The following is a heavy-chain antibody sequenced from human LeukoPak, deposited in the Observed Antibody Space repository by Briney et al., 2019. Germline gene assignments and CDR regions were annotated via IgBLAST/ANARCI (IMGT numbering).Heavy chain of an antibody. Sequence: GRSLRLSCAASGFTFSSYAMSWVRQAPGKGLEWVSAISGSGGSTYYADSGKGRFTIARYNSKNTLYMQMHSLRAEDTAVDYCAKDTEPYCSSTSCYAWFDPWGKGTLVTVS. CDR1: GFTFSSYA. CDR2: ISGSGGST. V-gene: IGHV3-23*01. J-gene: IGHJ5*02. CDR3: AKDTEPYCSSTSCYAWFDP. D-gene: IGHD2-2*01.